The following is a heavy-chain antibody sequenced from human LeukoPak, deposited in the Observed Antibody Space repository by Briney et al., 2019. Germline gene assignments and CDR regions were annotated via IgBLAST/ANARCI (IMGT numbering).Heavy chain of an antibody. V-gene: IGHV4-30-4*01. Sequence: SETLSLTCTVSGGSISSGDYYWSWIRQPPGKGLEWIGYIYYSGSTYYNPSLESRVTISVDTSKNQFSLKLSSVTAADTAVYYCARKGDDSSWFDPWGQGTLVTVSS. J-gene: IGHJ5*02. CDR1: GGSISSGDYY. CDR2: IYYSGST. D-gene: IGHD3-22*01. CDR3: ARKGDDSSWFDP.